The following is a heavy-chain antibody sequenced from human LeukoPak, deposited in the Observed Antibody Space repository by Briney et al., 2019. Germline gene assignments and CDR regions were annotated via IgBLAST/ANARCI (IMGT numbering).Heavy chain of an antibody. V-gene: IGHV4-4*07. Sequence: SETLSLTCTVSGGSISSYYWSWIRQPAGKGLEWIGRIYTSGSTNYNPSLKSRVTMSVDTSKNQFSLKLSSVTAADTAMYYCARDLEMATRGANWFDPWGQGTLVTVSS. D-gene: IGHD5-24*01. CDR3: ARDLEMATRGANWFDP. CDR1: GGSISSYY. J-gene: IGHJ5*02. CDR2: IYTSGST.